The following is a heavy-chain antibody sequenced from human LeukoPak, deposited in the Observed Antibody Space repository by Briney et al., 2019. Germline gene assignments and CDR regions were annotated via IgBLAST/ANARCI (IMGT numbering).Heavy chain of an antibody. J-gene: IGHJ5*02. V-gene: IGHV3-15*07. CDR3: ATDFYDTT. Sequence: GGSLRLSCAASGFIFSGSAIHWVRQAPGKGLEWVGRIRRNSDGGTIDYAAPVKGRFALSRDDSKNTLYLHMSSLQTEDTAVYYCATDFYDTTWGQGTLVTVSS. CDR2: IRRNSDGGTI. CDR1: GFIFSGSA. D-gene: IGHD3-22*01.